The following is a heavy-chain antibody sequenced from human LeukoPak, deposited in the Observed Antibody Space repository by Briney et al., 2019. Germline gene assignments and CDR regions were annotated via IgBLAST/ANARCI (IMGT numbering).Heavy chain of an antibody. J-gene: IGHJ3*02. CDR2: IYHSGST. CDR3: ARGQEWELLTGLGTFGPFDI. CDR1: GGSISSSNW. Sequence: ASETLSLTCAVSGGSISSSNWWSWVRQPPGKGLEWIGEIYHSGSTNYNPSLKSRVTISVDKSKNQFSLKLSSVTAADTAVYYCARGQEWELLTGLGTFGPFDIWGQGTMVTVSS. D-gene: IGHD1-26*01. V-gene: IGHV4-4*02.